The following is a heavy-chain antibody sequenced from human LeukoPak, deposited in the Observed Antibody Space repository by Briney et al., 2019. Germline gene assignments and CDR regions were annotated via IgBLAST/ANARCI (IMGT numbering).Heavy chain of an antibody. CDR3: ARFREHLRRMRGHVEYYFDY. V-gene: IGHV4-34*01. CDR2: IYYSGST. CDR1: GRSFSGYY. J-gene: IGHJ4*02. Sequence: SETLSLTCAVYGRSFSGYYWSWIRQPPGKGLEWIGSIYYSGSTFYTPSLKSRVTISVDTSKNQFSLKLSSVTAADTAVYYCARFREHLRRMRGHVEYYFDYWGQGTLVTVSS. D-gene: IGHD1-1*01.